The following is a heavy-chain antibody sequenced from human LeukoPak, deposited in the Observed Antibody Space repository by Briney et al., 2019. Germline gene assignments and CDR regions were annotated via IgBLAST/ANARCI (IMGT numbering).Heavy chain of an antibody. J-gene: IGHJ4*02. CDR2: IIPIFGTA. V-gene: IGHV1-69*06. CDR1: GGTFSSYA. Sequence: SVKVSCKASGGTFSSYAISWVRQAPGQGLEWMGGIIPIFGTANYAQKFQGRVTITADKSTSTAYMELSSLRSGDTAVYYCAIGGGPAGSRASEAGTTFDYWGQGTLVTVSS. CDR3: AIGGGPAGSRASEAGTTFDY. D-gene: IGHD1-1*01.